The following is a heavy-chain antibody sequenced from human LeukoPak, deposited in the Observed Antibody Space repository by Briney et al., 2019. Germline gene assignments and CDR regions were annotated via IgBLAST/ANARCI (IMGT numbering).Heavy chain of an antibody. CDR1: GYTFTNYA. V-gene: IGHV1-69*13. D-gene: IGHD3-10*01. J-gene: IGHJ4*02. Sequence: SVKVSCKASGYTFTNYAISWVRQAPGQGLEWMGGIIPIFGTANYAQKFQGRVTITADESTSTAYMELSSLRSEDTAVYYCAREGMVRGVIHYWGQGTLVTVSS. CDR2: IIPIFGTA. CDR3: AREGMVRGVIHY.